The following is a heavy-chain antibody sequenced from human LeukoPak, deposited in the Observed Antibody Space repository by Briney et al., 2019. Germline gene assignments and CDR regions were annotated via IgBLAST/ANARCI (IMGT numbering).Heavy chain of an antibody. J-gene: IGHJ3*02. CDR3: ARDLSHGSSWYGDAFDI. V-gene: IGHV4-4*07. D-gene: IGHD6-13*01. CDR2: IYTSGST. CDR1: GGSISSYY. Sequence: PSETLSLTCTVSGGSISSYYWSWIRQPAGKGLEWIGRIYTSGSTNYNPSLKSRVTMSVDTSKNQFSLKLSSVTAADTAVYYCARDLSHGSSWYGDAFDIWGQGTMVTVSS.